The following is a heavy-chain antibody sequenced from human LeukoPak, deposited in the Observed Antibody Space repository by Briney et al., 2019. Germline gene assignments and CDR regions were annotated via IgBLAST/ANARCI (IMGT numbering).Heavy chain of an antibody. CDR3: AGNRGGNYYNYYFDY. CDR1: EFTFSSYA. CDR2: IGAGGAST. J-gene: IGHJ4*02. V-gene: IGHV3-23*01. Sequence: GGSLRLSCAASEFTFSSYAMSWVRQAPGKGLEWVSTIGAGGASTYYADSVKGRFTISRDNSKSALYLQMNSLRAEDTAVYYCAGNRGGNYYNYYFDYWGQGTLVTVSS. D-gene: IGHD1-26*01.